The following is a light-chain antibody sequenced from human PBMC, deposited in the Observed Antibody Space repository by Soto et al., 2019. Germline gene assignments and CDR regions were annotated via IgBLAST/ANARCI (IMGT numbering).Light chain of an antibody. V-gene: IGLV6-57*04. J-gene: IGLJ1*01. Sequence: NFMLTQPHSVSESPGKTVTISCTRSSGSIASNYVQWYQQRPGSAPTTVIYEDNQRPSGVPDRFSASIDSSSNSASLIISGLKTEDEPDYYCQSYDSFNYVFGTGTKVTVL. CDR2: EDN. CDR1: SGSIASNY. CDR3: QSYDSFNYV.